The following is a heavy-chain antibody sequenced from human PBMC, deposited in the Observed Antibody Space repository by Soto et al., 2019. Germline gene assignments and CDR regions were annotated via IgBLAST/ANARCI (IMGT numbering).Heavy chain of an antibody. D-gene: IGHD6-19*01. CDR3: ARILRDSQGWYYHDF. J-gene: IGHJ4*02. V-gene: IGHV4-31*03. CDR1: GGSISSGGYY. CDR2: IYYSGST. Sequence: SETLSLTCTVSGGSISSGGYYWSWIRQHPGKGLEWIGYIYYSGSTYYNPSLKSRVTISVDTAKNEFSLKLNSVTAADTATYYCARILRDSQGWYYHDFWGQGTLVTVSS.